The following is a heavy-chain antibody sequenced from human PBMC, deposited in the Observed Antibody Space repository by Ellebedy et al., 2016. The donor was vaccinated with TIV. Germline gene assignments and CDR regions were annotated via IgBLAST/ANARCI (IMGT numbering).Heavy chain of an antibody. CDR2: ISGSGGST. D-gene: IGHD2-15*01. CDR3: AKVLGVVVAATENDY. Sequence: GESLKISCAASGFTFSSYAMSWVRQAPGKGLEWVSAISGSGGSTYYADSVKGRFTISRDNSKNTLYLQMNSLRAEDTAVYYCAKVLGVVVAATENDYWGQGTLVTVSS. V-gene: IGHV3-23*01. J-gene: IGHJ4*02. CDR1: GFTFSSYA.